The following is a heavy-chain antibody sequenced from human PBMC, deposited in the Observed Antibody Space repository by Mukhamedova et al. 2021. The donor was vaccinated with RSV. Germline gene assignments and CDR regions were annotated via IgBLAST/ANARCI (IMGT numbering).Heavy chain of an antibody. CDR2: INDSATT. Sequence: GKGLEWIGEINDSATTNYNPSLKSRVTISVDTSKNQFSLRLSSVTAADTAVYYCARRGLLAMGYWGQGTRVTVSS. V-gene: IGHV4-34*01. J-gene: IGHJ4*02. CDR3: ARRGLLAMGY. D-gene: IGHD2-21*01.